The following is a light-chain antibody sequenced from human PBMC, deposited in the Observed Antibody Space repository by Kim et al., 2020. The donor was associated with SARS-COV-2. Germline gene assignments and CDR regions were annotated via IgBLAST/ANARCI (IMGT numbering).Light chain of an antibody. V-gene: IGKV1-9*01. CDR3: HHLNGPPLT. J-gene: IGKJ5*01. CDR1: QGISSY. CDR2: AAS. Sequence: ASVGYRVTITCRASQGISSYLAWYQQKPGKAPKLLIYAASTLQSVVPSRFSGSGSGTDFTLTISSLQPEDFATYYCHHLNGPPLTFGQGTRLEIK.